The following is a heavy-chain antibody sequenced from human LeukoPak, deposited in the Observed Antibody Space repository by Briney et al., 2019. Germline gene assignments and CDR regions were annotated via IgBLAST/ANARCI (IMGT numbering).Heavy chain of an antibody. CDR2: INSDETT. Sequence: PGGSLRLSCAAPGFTFSSTWMHWVRHVPGKGLVWVSHINSDETTTYADPVKGRFTISRDNAKNTLYLQMNSLRAEDTAVYYCAALTGFWGQGTLVTVSS. V-gene: IGHV3-74*01. J-gene: IGHJ4*02. D-gene: IGHD4-11*01. CDR3: AALTGF. CDR1: GFTFSSTW.